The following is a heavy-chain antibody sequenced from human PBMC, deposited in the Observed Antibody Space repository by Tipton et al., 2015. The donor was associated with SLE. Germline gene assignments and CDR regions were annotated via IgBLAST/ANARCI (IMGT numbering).Heavy chain of an antibody. V-gene: IGHV3-30*02. CDR2: IRYDGSNK. J-gene: IGHJ3*02. CDR1: GFTFSSYG. CDR3: AKEGQGSFHI. Sequence: SLRLSCAASGFTFSSYGMHWVRQAPGKGLEWVAFIRYDGSNKYYADSVKGRFTVSRDNPRSTLFLQMNSLRVEDTAVYYCAKEGQGSFHIWGQGTMVTVSS.